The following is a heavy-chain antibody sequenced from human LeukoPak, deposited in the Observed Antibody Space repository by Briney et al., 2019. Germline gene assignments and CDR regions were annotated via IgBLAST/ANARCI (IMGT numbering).Heavy chain of an antibody. J-gene: IGHJ4*02. Sequence: SETLSLTCTVSSGSISSGSYYWSWIRQPAGKGLEWIGRIYTSGSTNYNPSLKSRVTISVDTSKNQFSLKLSSVTAADTAVYYCARGRYFDYWGQGTLVAVSS. V-gene: IGHV4-61*02. CDR2: IYTSGST. CDR3: ARGRYFDY. CDR1: SGSISSGSYY.